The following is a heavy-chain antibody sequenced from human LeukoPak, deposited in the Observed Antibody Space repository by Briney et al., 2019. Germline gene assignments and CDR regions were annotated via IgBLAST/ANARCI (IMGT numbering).Heavy chain of an antibody. J-gene: IGHJ4*02. V-gene: IGHV3-64*01. Sequence: GGSLRLSCVVSGFTFCSYAMHWVRQAPGKGVEYVSAISSNGGSTYYANSVKGRFTISRDNSKNTLYLQTGSLRVEDMAVYYCAKASSGCYGYWGQGTLVTVSS. CDR2: ISSNGGST. D-gene: IGHD6-19*01. CDR1: GFTFCSYA. CDR3: AKASSGCYGY.